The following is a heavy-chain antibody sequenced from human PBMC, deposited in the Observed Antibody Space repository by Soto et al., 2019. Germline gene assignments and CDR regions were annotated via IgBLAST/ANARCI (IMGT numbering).Heavy chain of an antibody. CDR3: ARAPRADCSGGSCYSGTDY. V-gene: IGHV1-69*13. CDR2: IIPIFGTA. D-gene: IGHD2-15*01. J-gene: IGHJ4*02. CDR1: GGTFSSYA. Sequence: SVKVSCKASGGTFSSYAISWVRQAPGQGLEWMGGIIPIFGTANYAQKFQGRVTITADESTSTAYTELSSLRSEDTAVYYCARAPRADCSGGSCYSGTDYWGQGTLVTVSS.